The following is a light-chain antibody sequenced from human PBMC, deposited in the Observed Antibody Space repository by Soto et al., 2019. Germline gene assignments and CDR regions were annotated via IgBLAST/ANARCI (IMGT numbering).Light chain of an antibody. CDR2: GNS. J-gene: IGLJ1*01. Sequence: QSVLTQPPSVSGAPGQRVTISCTGSSSNIGAGYDVHWYQQLPGTAPKLLIYGNSNRPSGVPDRFSGSKSGTSASLAITGLQAEDEADYYCQSYDRSLSGYVCGSGTKVTVL. CDR1: SSNIGAGYD. CDR3: QSYDRSLSGYV. V-gene: IGLV1-40*01.